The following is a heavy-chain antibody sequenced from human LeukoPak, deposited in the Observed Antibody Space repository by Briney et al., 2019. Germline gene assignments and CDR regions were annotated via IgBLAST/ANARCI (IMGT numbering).Heavy chain of an antibody. D-gene: IGHD3-10*01. CDR1: GYTFTSYG. V-gene: IGHV1-18*01. J-gene: IGHJ4*02. CDR2: ISAYNGNT. Sequence: GASVKVSCKASGYTFTSYGIGWVRQAPGQGLEWMGWISAYNGNTNYAQKLQGRVTMTTDTSPSTAYMALRSLRSDAPAVHYCARDLILYGSGSYYNGESGYWGQGTLVTVSS. CDR3: ARDLILYGSGSYYNGESGY.